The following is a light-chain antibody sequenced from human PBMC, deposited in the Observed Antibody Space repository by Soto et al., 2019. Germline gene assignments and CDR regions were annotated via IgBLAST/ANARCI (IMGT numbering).Light chain of an antibody. CDR1: ISDVGGYNY. CDR2: DVS. J-gene: IGLJ1*01. Sequence: QSVLTQPASVSGSPGQSITISCTGTISDVGGYNYVSWYQHHPGKAPKLIIYDVSNRPSGVSIRFSGSKSDNTASLTISGLQPEDEADYHCSSYTTSNTRQIVFGTGTKLTVL. CDR3: SSYTTSNTRQIV. V-gene: IGLV2-14*03.